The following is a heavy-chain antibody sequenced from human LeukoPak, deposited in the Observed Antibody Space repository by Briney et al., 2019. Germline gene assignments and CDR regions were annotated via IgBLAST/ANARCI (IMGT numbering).Heavy chain of an antibody. CDR2: VSVDGRHE. V-gene: IGHV3-30*18. D-gene: IGHD4-17*01. CDR3: AKDNGDHAIDY. Sequence: GGSLRLSCAASGFTFHSYAMHWVRQAPGKGLEWVAFVSVDGRHEDYGGSVEGRFSISRDNSKNTLDLQMNSLRAEDTAVYYCAKDNGDHAIDYWGRGTMVTVSS. CDR1: GFTFHSYA. J-gene: IGHJ4*02.